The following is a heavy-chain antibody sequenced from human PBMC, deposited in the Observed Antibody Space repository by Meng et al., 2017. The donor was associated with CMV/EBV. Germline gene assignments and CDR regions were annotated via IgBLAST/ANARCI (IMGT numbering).Heavy chain of an antibody. V-gene: IGHV4-61*01. J-gene: IGHJ4*02. CDR2: IYYSGST. CDR3: AREGGKYCHSLNCYGAYFDF. CDR1: GDSVSIGSYY. D-gene: IGHD2-2*01. Sequence: GSLRLSCSVSGDSVSIGSYYWSWIRQPPGKGLEWIGYIYYSGSTNYNPSLKSRVTISVDTSKNQFSLKMTSVTAADTAVYYCAREGGKYCHSLNCYGAYFDFWGQGTLVTVSS.